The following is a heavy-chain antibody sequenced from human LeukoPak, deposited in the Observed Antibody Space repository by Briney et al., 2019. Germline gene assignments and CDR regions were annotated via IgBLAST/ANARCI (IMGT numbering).Heavy chain of an antibody. V-gene: IGHV3-21*01. J-gene: IGHJ6*03. CDR1: GFTFSSYS. D-gene: IGHD1-26*01. CDR3: ARVLLGATTINYYYYYMDV. CDR2: ITSRSTYI. Sequence: KAGGSLRLSCAASGFTFSSYSMNWVRQAPGKGLEWVSSITSRSTYINYADSAKGRFTISRDNAKNSLYLQINSLRAEDTAVYYCARVLLGATTINYYYYYMDVWGKGTTVTVSS.